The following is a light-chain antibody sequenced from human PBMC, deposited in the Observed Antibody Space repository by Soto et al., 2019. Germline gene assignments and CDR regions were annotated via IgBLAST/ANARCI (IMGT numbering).Light chain of an antibody. CDR2: AVS. J-gene: IGKJ1*01. V-gene: IGKV1-39*01. CDR3: QQSYITPLT. CDR1: QSISGY. Sequence: DIQMTQSPSSLSASVGDRVTITCRATQSISGYLNWYQQRPGKAPKVLIYAVSSLQSGVPSRFSGSGSGTDFTLTISSLQPEDFATYYCQQSYITPLTFGQGTKVEIK.